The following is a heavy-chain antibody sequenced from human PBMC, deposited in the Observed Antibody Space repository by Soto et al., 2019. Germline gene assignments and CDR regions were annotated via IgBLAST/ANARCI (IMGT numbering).Heavy chain of an antibody. V-gene: IGHV4-39*01. Sequence: SETLSLTCTVSGGSISSSSYYWGWIRQPPGKGLEWIGSIYYSGSTYYNPSLKSRVTISVDTSKNQFSLKLSSVTAADTAVYYCAGASTDCISTSCYYLPSPNGMDVWGQGTTVTVSS. D-gene: IGHD2-2*01. CDR3: AGASTDCISTSCYYLPSPNGMDV. CDR1: GGSISSSSYY. CDR2: IYYSGST. J-gene: IGHJ6*02.